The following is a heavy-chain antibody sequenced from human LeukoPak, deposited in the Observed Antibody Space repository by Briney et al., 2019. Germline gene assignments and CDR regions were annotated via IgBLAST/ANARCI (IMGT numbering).Heavy chain of an antibody. V-gene: IGHV1-3*04. CDR1: VYTFTGYA. D-gene: IGHD5-12*01. Sequence: ASVKVSCKASVYTFTGYALHGVRQARGQGLEWMGWINTGIGNTKYSQSLQDRVTITMDTSASTGYMEMNDLGSEDTAVYYCARGYSGCFHYWGQGALVTVSS. CDR3: ARGYSGCFHY. CDR2: INTGIGNT. J-gene: IGHJ1*01.